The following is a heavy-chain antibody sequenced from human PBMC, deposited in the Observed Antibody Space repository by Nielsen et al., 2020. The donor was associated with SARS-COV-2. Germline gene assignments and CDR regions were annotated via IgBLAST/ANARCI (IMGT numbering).Heavy chain of an antibody. V-gene: IGHV1-2*06. J-gene: IGHJ4*02. CDR1: GYTFTSYY. CDR2: INPNSGGT. Sequence: ASVKVSCKASGYTFTSYYMHWVRQAPGQGLEWMGRINPNSGGTNYAQKFQGRVTMTRDTSISTAYMELSRLRSDDTAVYYCARVLSHYYDSSGYIDYWGQGTLVTVSS. CDR3: ARVLSHYYDSSGYIDY. D-gene: IGHD3-22*01.